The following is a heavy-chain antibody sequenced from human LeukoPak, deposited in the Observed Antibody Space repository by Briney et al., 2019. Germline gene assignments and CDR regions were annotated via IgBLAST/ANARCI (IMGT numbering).Heavy chain of an antibody. J-gene: IGHJ4*02. Sequence: GGSLRLSCAASGFTFSSYSMNWVCQAPGKGLEWVSSISSSSSYIYYADSVKGRFTISRDNAKNSLYLQMNSLRAEDTAVYYCAREYCSGGSCYYFDYWGQGTLVTVSS. V-gene: IGHV3-21*01. CDR1: GFTFSSYS. CDR2: ISSSSSYI. CDR3: AREYCSGGSCYYFDY. D-gene: IGHD2-15*01.